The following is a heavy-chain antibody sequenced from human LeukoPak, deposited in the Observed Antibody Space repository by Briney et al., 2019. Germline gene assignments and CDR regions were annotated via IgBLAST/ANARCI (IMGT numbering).Heavy chain of an antibody. CDR2: IRYDGSNK. J-gene: IGHJ3*02. V-gene: IGHV3-30*02. CDR1: GFTFSSYG. Sequence: GGSLRLSCAASGFTFSSYGMHWVRQAPGKGLEWVAFIRYDGSNKYYADSVKGRFTISRDNSKNTLYLQMNSLRAEDTAVYYCAKDRYDSTWAFDIWGQGTMVTVSS. D-gene: IGHD3-22*01. CDR3: AKDRYDSTWAFDI.